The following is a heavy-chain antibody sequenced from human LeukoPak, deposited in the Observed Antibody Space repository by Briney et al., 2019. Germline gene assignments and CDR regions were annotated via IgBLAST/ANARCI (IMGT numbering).Heavy chain of an antibody. D-gene: IGHD2-21*02. Sequence: SETLSLTCTVSGGSISSYYWSWIRQPPGNGLEWIGYIYYSGSTNYNPSLKSRVTISVDTSKNQFSLKLSSVTAADTAVYYCARHPAPYCGGDCYSTFWFDPWGQGTLVTVSS. CDR1: GGSISSYY. V-gene: IGHV4-59*08. CDR2: IYYSGST. J-gene: IGHJ5*02. CDR3: ARHPAPYCGGDCYSTFWFDP.